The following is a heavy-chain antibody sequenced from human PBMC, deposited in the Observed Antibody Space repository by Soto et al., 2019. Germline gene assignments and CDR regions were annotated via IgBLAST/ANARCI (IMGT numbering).Heavy chain of an antibody. J-gene: IGHJ6*02. CDR3: AKAMTTGPYYYYGMDV. Sequence: GGSLRLSCAASGFTFSSYAMSWVRQAPGKVLEWVSAISGSGGSTYYADSVKGRFTISRDNSKNTLYVQMNSLRAEDTAVYYCAKAMTTGPYYYYGMDVWGQGTTVTVSS. CDR1: GFTFSSYA. D-gene: IGHD4-17*01. CDR2: ISGSGGST. V-gene: IGHV3-23*01.